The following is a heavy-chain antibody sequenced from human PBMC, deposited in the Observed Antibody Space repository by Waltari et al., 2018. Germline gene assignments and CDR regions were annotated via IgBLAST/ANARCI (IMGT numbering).Heavy chain of an antibody. Sequence: QVQLQESGPGLVKPSETLSLTCAVSGYPISSGFYWGWFRQPPGKGLEWIGSIYHSGSTYYNPSLQSRVSLSVDTSTNQFSLNLISVTAADTALYYCARDRGAADYIDYWGQGTLVTVSS. V-gene: IGHV4-38-2*02. CDR1: GYPISSGFY. CDR2: IYHSGST. J-gene: IGHJ4*02. D-gene: IGHD3-10*01. CDR3: ARDRGAADYIDY.